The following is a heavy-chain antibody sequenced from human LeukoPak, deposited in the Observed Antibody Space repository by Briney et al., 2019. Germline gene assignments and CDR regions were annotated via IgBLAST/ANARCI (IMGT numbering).Heavy chain of an antibody. CDR1: GGAFSSYA. CDR2: IIPVLNMT. CDR3: THVEYCGGGCYGFMFDY. V-gene: IGHV1-69*04. D-gene: IGHD2-21*01. J-gene: IGHJ4*02. Sequence: ASVKVSCKGSGGAFSSYAINWVRQAPGQGLEWMGRIIPVLNMTNYAQKFQGRLTFIADKSTSTAYMELSSLRSEDTAVYYCTHVEYCGGGCYGFMFDYWGQGTLVTVSS.